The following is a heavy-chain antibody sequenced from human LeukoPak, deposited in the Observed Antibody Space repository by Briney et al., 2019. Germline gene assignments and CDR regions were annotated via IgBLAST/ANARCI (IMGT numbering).Heavy chain of an antibody. Sequence: PSETLSLTCTVSGGSISSYYWSWIRQPPGKGLEWIGYIYYSGSTNYNPSLKSRVTISVDTSKNQFSLKLSSVTAADTAVYYCARLNYYDSSGYYYSFDYWGQGTLVTVSS. CDR1: GGSISSYY. CDR3: ARLNYYDSSGYYYSFDY. V-gene: IGHV4-59*08. J-gene: IGHJ4*02. CDR2: IYYSGST. D-gene: IGHD3-22*01.